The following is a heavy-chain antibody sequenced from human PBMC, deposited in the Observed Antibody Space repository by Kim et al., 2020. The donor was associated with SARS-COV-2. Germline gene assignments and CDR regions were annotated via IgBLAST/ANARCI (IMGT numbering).Heavy chain of an antibody. Sequence: GGSLRLSCAASGFTFSRLWMIWVRQSPGKWRDWVANIKEDGIDKDYLDSVRGRFTISRDNAKNSLFLQMNSLRAEDTGVYFCARDREWSQGTLVIVSS. J-gene: IGHJ4*02. CDR2: IKEDGIDK. CDR3: ARDRE. CDR1: GFTFSRLW. V-gene: IGHV3-7*03.